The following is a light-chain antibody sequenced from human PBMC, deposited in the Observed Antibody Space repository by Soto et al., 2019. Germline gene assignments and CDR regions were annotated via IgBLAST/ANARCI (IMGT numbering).Light chain of an antibody. J-gene: IGKJ1*01. CDR1: QSVSSSY. V-gene: IGKV3-20*01. CDR3: QQYGSSRT. Sequence: EIVLTQSPGTLSLSPGERATLSCRASQSVSSSYLAWYQQKPGQAPRLLIYGASSRATGIPDRFSGSGSGTDFTLPIRRLEPEDFAVYYCQQYGSSRTFGQGTKVEIK. CDR2: GAS.